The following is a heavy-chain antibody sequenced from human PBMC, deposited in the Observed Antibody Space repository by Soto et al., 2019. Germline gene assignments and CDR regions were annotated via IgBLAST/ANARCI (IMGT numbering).Heavy chain of an antibody. CDR3: ARGPSRRIFNYLDP. CDR1: GFTFSDYY. J-gene: IGHJ5*02. V-gene: IGHV3-11*06. D-gene: IGHD2-15*01. Sequence: GGSLRLSCAASGFTFSDYYMTWLRQAPGKGPECISYISFGSSFTNYADSVEGRFTISRDNAKNTLYLQMNSLRVEDTAVYYCARGPSRRIFNYLDPWGQGVLVTVSS. CDR2: ISFGSSFT.